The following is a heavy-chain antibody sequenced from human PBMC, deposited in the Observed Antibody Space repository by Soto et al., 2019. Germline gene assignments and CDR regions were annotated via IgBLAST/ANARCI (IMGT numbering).Heavy chain of an antibody. CDR2: IYSSGST. J-gene: IGHJ4*02. CDR1: GGSISSYY. D-gene: IGHD6-13*01. Sequence: SETLSLTCTVSGGSISSYYWSWIRQPAGKGLEWIGRIYSSGSTNYNPSLKSRVTMSVDTSKNQFSLKLSSVTAADTAVYYCARGLAAAGTFDYWGQGTLVTVSS. V-gene: IGHV4-4*07. CDR3: ARGLAAAGTFDY.